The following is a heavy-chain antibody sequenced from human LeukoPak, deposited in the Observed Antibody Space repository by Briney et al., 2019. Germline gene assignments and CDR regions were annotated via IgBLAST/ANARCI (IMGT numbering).Heavy chain of an antibody. CDR3: ARRDAASDDAFDI. V-gene: IGHV5-10-1*01. D-gene: IGHD2-2*01. CDR1: GYSFTSYW. J-gene: IGHJ3*02. Sequence: GESLKISCKGSGYSFTSYWISWVRQMPGKGLEWMGRIDPSDSYTNYSPSFQGHVTISADKSISTAYLQWSSLKASDTAMYYCARRDAASDDAFDIWGQGTMVTVSS. CDR2: IDPSDSYT.